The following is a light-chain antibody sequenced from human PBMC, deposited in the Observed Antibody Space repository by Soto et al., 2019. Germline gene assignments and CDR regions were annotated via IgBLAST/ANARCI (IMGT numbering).Light chain of an antibody. CDR2: DVV. Sequence: QSALTQPASVSGSPGQSITISCTGTSHDIGNGYDSVSWYQQHPGKAPKLIIYDVVNRPSGVSSRFSGSKSGNTASLTISGLQAEDEADYYCCSYTTNIAPYVFGTGTKLTV. CDR1: SHDIGNGYDS. CDR3: CSYTTNIAPYV. J-gene: IGLJ1*01. V-gene: IGLV2-14*03.